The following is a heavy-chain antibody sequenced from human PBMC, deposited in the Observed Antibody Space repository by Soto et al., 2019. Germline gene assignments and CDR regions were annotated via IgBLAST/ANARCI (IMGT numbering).Heavy chain of an antibody. CDR2: IYYSGST. Sequence: SETLSLTCTVSGGSISSYYWSWIRQPPGKGLEWIGYIYYSGSTNYNPSLKSRVTISVDTSKNQFSLKLSSVTAADTAVYYCARWNDILTGPKLYYYYGMYVWGRRTTVTVSS. J-gene: IGHJ6*01. V-gene: IGHV4-59*01. D-gene: IGHD3-9*01. CDR3: ARWNDILTGPKLYYYYGMYV. CDR1: GGSISSYY.